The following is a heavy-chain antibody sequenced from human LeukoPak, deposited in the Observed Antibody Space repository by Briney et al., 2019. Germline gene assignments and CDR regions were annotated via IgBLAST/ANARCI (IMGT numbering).Heavy chain of an antibody. Sequence: PGGSLRLSCAASGFTFSSYAMSWVRQAPGKGLEWVSVITGSGRSTYYADSVKGRFTISRDNSKNTVYLQMNSLRAEDTAVYYCAKDPGIRGVEGGWFDPWGQGTLVTVSS. V-gene: IGHV3-23*01. CDR2: ITGSGRST. CDR3: AKDPGIRGVEGGWFDP. D-gene: IGHD3-10*01. J-gene: IGHJ5*02. CDR1: GFTFSSYA.